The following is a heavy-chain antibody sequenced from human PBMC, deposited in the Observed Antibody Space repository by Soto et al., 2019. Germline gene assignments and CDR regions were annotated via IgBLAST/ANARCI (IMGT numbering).Heavy chain of an antibody. CDR2: IYYSGST. Sequence: SETLSLTCTVSGCSISSGGYYWSWIRQHPGKGLEWIGYIYYSGSTYYNPSLKSRVTISVDTSKNQFSLKLSSVTAADTAVYYCARDTKYCTNVVCYPGEFDDWGQGILVTVFS. V-gene: IGHV4-31*03. CDR1: GCSISSGGYY. D-gene: IGHD2-8*01. CDR3: ARDTKYCTNVVCYPGEFDD. J-gene: IGHJ4*02.